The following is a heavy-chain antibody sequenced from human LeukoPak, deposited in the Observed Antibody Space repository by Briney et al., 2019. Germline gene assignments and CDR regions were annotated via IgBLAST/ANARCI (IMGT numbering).Heavy chain of an antibody. CDR2: IKSKTDGGTT. CDR3: TTERRYSSSWSTPFDY. D-gene: IGHD6-13*01. CDR1: GFTCSNAW. Sequence: GGSLRLSCAASGFTCSNAWMSWVRQAPGKGLELVGRIKSKTDGGTTDYAAPVKGRFTISRDDSKNTLYLQMNSLKIEDTAMYYCTTERRYSSSWSTPFDYWGQGTLVTVSS. J-gene: IGHJ4*02. V-gene: IGHV3-15*01.